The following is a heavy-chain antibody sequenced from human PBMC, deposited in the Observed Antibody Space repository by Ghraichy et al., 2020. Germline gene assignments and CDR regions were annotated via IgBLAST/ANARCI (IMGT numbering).Heavy chain of an antibody. J-gene: IGHJ4*02. V-gene: IGHV3-7*03. CDR3: ARDVPFKAFDY. CDR1: GFTFNNYW. CDR2: IELDGNEK. Sequence: GESLNISCAASGFTFNNYWMTWVRQAPGKGLEWVANIELDGNEKYYVDSVKGRFTISRDNAKKSLYLQMNSLRAEDTAVYYCARDVPFKAFDYWGLGTLVTVSS.